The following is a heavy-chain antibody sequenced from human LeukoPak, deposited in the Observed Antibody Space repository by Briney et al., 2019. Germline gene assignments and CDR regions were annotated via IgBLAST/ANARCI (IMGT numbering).Heavy chain of an antibody. Sequence: PSETLSLTCAVYGGSFSGYYWSWIRQPPGKGLEWIGEINHSGSTNYNPSLKSRVTISVDTSKNQFSLKLSSVTAADTAVYYCARVRLIREPRSYYYYGMDVWGQGTTVTVSS. CDR2: INHSGST. D-gene: IGHD1-14*01. CDR3: ARVRLIREPRSYYYYGMDV. CDR1: GGSFSGYY. J-gene: IGHJ6*02. V-gene: IGHV4-34*01.